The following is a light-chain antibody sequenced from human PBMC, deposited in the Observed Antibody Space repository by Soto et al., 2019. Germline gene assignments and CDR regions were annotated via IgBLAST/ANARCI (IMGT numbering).Light chain of an antibody. CDR3: QQYGSSLGVT. V-gene: IGKV3-20*01. Sequence: EIVLTQSPGTLSLSPGERATLSCRASQSVSSSYLAWYQQKPGQAPRLLIYGASSRATGIPDRFSGSGSGTDFTLTISILEPEDFAVYHCQQYGSSLGVTFGGGTKVEIK. J-gene: IGKJ4*01. CDR2: GAS. CDR1: QSVSSSY.